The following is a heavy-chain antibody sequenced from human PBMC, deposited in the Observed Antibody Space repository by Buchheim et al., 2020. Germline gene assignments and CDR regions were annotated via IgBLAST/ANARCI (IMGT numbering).Heavy chain of an antibody. D-gene: IGHD3-9*01. J-gene: IGHJ4*02. V-gene: IGHV3-30-3*01. CDR3: ARDFLMYYDILTGYYGGPLGY. Sequence: QVQLVESGGGVVQPGRSLRLSCAASGFTFSSYAMHWVRQAPGKGLEWVAVISYDGSNKYYADSVKGRFPISRDNSKNTLYLQMNSLRAEDTAVYYCARDFLMYYDILTGYYGGPLGYWGQGTL. CDR1: GFTFSSYA. CDR2: ISYDGSNK.